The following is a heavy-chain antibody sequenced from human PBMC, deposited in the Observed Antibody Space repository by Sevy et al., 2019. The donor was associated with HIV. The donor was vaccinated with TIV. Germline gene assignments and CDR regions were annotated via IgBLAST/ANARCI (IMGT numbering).Heavy chain of an antibody. V-gene: IGHV3-7*01. J-gene: IGHJ6*02. Sequence: GGSLRLSCAASGFTVGTYWMSWVRQAPGKGLQWVASIKQDESEKNYVDSVKGRFPISGDNAKNSLALKMNSLRAEDTAWDYSARYRRVPTGMFYYGMDVWGQGTTVTVSS. CDR1: GFTVGTYW. CDR3: ARYRRVPTGMFYYGMDV. D-gene: IGHD2-2*01. CDR2: IKQDESEK.